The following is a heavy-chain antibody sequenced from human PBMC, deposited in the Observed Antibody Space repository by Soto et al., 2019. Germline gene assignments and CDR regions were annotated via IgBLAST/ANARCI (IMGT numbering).Heavy chain of an antibody. V-gene: IGHV3-9*01. CDR2: ISWNSGSI. CDR1: GFTFDDYA. CDR3: AKDNGKELFPWAAGAFDI. Sequence: PGGSLRLSCAASGFTFDDYAMHWVRQAPGKGLEWVSGISWNSGSIGYADSVKGRFTISRDNAKNSLYLQMNSLRAEDTALYYCAKDNGKELFPWAAGAFDIWGQGTMVTVSS. J-gene: IGHJ3*02. D-gene: IGHD1-7*01.